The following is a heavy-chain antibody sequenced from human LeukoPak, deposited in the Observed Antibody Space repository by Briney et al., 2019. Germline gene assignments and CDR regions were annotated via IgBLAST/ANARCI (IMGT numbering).Heavy chain of an antibody. D-gene: IGHD2-21*01. J-gene: IGHJ3*02. V-gene: IGHV1-46*01. CDR3: ARSISGGGDAFDI. CDR2: INPSGGTAT. Sequence: ASVKVSCTTSGYAFTTYYMHWVRQAPGQGLQWMGIINPSGGTATTYAQRFQGRLTVTRDMSTSTVYMQLSRLKSEDTAVYYCARSISGGGDAFDIWGQGTIVTVSS. CDR1: GYAFTTYY.